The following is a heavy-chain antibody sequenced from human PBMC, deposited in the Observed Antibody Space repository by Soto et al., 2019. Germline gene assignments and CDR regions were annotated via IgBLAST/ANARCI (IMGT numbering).Heavy chain of an antibody. Sequence: QVQLVQSGAEVKKPGASVKVSCKASGYTFTSYGISWVRQAPGQGLEWMGWISAYNGNTNYAQKLQGRVTMTTDPSTSTAYLELRSLRSDDTAVYYCARSKVVVVGNYYYGMDVWGQGTTVTVSS. V-gene: IGHV1-18*01. J-gene: IGHJ6*02. D-gene: IGHD2-15*01. CDR3: ARSKVVVVGNYYYGMDV. CDR1: GYTFTSYG. CDR2: ISAYNGNT.